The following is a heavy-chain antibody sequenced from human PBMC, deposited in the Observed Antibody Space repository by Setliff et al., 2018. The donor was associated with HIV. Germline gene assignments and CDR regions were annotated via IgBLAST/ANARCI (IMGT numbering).Heavy chain of an antibody. D-gene: IGHD6-25*01. V-gene: IGHV4-30-2*01. Sequence: SETLSLTCAVSGGSIRSDGYSWSWIRQPPGRGLEWIGYIYHSGTTFYNPALKSRVTISIDLSKNQFSLQLTSVTAADTAVYYCARDHTGYPQGASDLWGQGTMVTVSS. CDR1: GGSIRSDGYS. J-gene: IGHJ3*01. CDR2: IYHSGTT. CDR3: ARDHTGYPQGASDL.